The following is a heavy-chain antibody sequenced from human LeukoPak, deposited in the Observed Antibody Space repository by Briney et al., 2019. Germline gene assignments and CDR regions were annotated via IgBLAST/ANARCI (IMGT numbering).Heavy chain of an antibody. CDR3: AKARPGITIFGVVIPKRGMDV. J-gene: IGHJ6*02. CDR1: GFTFSSYG. Sequence: AGGSLRLSCAASGFTFSSYGMHWVRQAPGKGLEWVAVISYDGSNKYYADSVKGRFTISRGNSKNTLYLQMNSLRAEDTAVYYCAKARPGITIFGVVIPKRGMDVWGQGTTVTVSS. V-gene: IGHV3-30*18. CDR2: ISYDGSNK. D-gene: IGHD3-3*01.